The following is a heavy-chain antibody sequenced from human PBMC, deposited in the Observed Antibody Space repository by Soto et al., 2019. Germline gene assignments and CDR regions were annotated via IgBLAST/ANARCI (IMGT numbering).Heavy chain of an antibody. J-gene: IGHJ4*02. CDR3: ASPGWVVGGY. V-gene: IGHV3-33*01. Sequence: QVQLVESGGGVVQPGRSLRLSCAASGFTFSSYGMHWVRQAPGKGLEWVAVIWYDGSNKYYADSVKGRFTISRDNSKNTRYLQMNSLRAEDTAVYYCASPGWVVGGYWGQGTLVTVSS. D-gene: IGHD2-15*01. CDR2: IWYDGSNK. CDR1: GFTFSSYG.